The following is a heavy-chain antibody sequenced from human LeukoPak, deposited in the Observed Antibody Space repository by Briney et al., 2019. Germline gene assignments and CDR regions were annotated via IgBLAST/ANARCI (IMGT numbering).Heavy chain of an antibody. CDR2: INHSGST. V-gene: IGHV4-61*08. CDR1: GGSISSGGYY. CDR3: ARYGYFDV. J-gene: IGHJ2*01. Sequence: SQTLSLTCTVSGGSISSGGYYWSWIRQPPGKGPEWIGEINHSGSTNYNPSLKSRVTISVDTSKNQFSLKLSSVTAADTAVYYCARYGYFDVWGRGTLVTVSS.